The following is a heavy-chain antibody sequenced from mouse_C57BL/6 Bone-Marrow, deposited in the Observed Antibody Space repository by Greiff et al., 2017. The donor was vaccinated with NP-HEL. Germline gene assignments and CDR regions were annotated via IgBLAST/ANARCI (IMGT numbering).Heavy chain of an antibody. CDR1: GYTFTSYT. D-gene: IGHD1-1*01. J-gene: IGHJ1*03. CDR3: ARKDYGSSPWYFDV. V-gene: IGHV1-4*01. Sequence: VQLQQSGAELARPGASVKMSCKASGYTFTSYTMHWVKQRPGQGLEWIGYINPSSGYTKYNQKFKDKATLTAAKSSSTAYMQLSSLTSEDSAVYYCARKDYGSSPWYFDVWGTGTTVTVSS. CDR2: INPSSGYT.